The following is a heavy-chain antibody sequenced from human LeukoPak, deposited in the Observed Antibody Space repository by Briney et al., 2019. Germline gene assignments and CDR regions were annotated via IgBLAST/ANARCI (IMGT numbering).Heavy chain of an antibody. CDR1: GFTFSSYA. CDR3: ARDLVVAPPNWFDP. Sequence: GGSLRLSCAASGFTFSSYAMSWVRQAPGKGLEWVSAISGSGGSTYYADSVKGRFTISRDNAKNSLYLQMNSLRAEDTAVYYCARDLVVAPPNWFDPWGQGTLVTVSS. D-gene: IGHD2-15*01. V-gene: IGHV3-23*01. J-gene: IGHJ5*02. CDR2: ISGSGGST.